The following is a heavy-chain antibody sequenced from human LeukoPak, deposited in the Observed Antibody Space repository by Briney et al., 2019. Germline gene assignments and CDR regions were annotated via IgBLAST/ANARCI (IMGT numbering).Heavy chain of an antibody. CDR2: IDHSVST. CDR1: GGSFSGYY. J-gene: IGHJ3*02. CDR3: ALYVSTYYSDTSASIRGASDI. D-gene: IGHD3-22*01. Sequence: SETLSLTCAVYGGSFSGYYWSWIRQPPGKGLEWIGEIDHSVSTNYSPSLKSRVTISVDTSKNQFSLRLSSVTAADTAVYYCALYVSTYYSDTSASIRGASDIWGQGTVVTVSS. V-gene: IGHV4-34*01.